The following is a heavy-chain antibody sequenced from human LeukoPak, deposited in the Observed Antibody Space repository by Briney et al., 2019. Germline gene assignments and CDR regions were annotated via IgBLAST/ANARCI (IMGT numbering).Heavy chain of an antibody. CDR2: INHSGST. V-gene: IGHV4-34*01. J-gene: IGHJ6*02. CDR3: ARRYNWNYVVACYYGMDV. CDR1: GGSFSGYY. Sequence: SETLSLTCAVYGGSFSGYYWSWIRQPPGKGLEWIGEINHSGSTNYNPSLKSRVTISVDTSKNQFSLKLSSVTAADTAVYYCARRYNWNYVVACYYGMDVWGQGTTVTVS. D-gene: IGHD1-7*01.